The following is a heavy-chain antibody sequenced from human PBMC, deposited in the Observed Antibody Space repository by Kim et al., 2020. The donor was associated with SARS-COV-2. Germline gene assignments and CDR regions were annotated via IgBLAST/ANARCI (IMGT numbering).Heavy chain of an antibody. CDR3: ARSDGYSFDF. Sequence: SETLSLTCTVSGDSTSSGGYYWTWIRQHPGKGLEWIGYIHSSGSTYYSPSLKSRITISVDTSKDRFSLKLRSVTAADTAVYYCARSDGYSFDFWGQGTLVTVSS. V-gene: IGHV4-31*03. CDR1: GDSTSSGGYY. CDR2: IHSSGST. D-gene: IGHD2-21*01. J-gene: IGHJ4*02.